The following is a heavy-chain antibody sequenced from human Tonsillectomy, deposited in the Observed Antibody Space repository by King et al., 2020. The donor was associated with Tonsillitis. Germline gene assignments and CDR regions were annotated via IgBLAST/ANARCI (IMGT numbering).Heavy chain of an antibody. D-gene: IGHD1-26*01. Sequence: VQLVESGGGVVQPGGSLRLSCAVSGFSFNDFAMHWVRQAPGKGLEWVAAMSNDGSNKFYADSVNGRFAINKDNSKNTLYLHMNSLRPEDTAVYYCAKALGQIYLRREPSILANWGQGAPVTVSS. J-gene: IGHJ4*02. V-gene: IGHV3-30*18. CDR2: MSNDGSNK. CDR3: AKALGQIYLRREPSILAN. CDR1: GFSFNDFA.